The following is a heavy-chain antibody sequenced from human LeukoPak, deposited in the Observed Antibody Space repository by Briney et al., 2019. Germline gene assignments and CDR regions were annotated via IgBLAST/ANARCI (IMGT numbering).Heavy chain of an antibody. D-gene: IGHD2-15*01. CDR2: ISSSSSYI. CDR3: ARSPQLDIVVVVAAIDY. CDR1: GFTFSSYS. Sequence: GGSLRLSCAASGFTFSSYSMNWVRQAPGKGLEWVSSISSSSSYIYYADSVKGRFTISRDNAKNSLYLQMNSLRAEDTAVYYCARSPQLDIVVVVAAIDYWGQRTLVTVSS. V-gene: IGHV3-21*01. J-gene: IGHJ4*02.